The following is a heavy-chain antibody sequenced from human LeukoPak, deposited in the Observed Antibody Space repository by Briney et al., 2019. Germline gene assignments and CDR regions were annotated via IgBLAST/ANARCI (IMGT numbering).Heavy chain of an antibody. CDR3: ARGVVVVTAIPFDY. V-gene: IGHV1-18*04. J-gene: IGHJ4*02. D-gene: IGHD2-21*02. CDR2: ISAYNGNT. CDR1: GYSFISFY. Sequence: ASVKVSCKASGYSFISFYIHWVRQAPGQGLEWMGWISAYNGNTNYAQKFQGRVTMTTDTSTSTAYMELRSLRSDDTAVYYCARGVVVVTAIPFDYWGQGTLVTVSS.